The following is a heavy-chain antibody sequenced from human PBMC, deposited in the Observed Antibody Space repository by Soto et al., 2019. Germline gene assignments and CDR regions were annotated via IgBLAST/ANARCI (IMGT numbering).Heavy chain of an antibody. V-gene: IGHV3-53*01. D-gene: IGHD6-19*01. CDR2: LYGTFGT. Sequence: DVQLVESGGGLIQPGGSRRLSCAVAGITVRGKKYIPWVRQAPGQGLEWVSALYGTFGTYYADSVKGRITISRGNYTTMVDLKMNSLRPEDTAVYYCASWLKWEHAFDIWGLGTMVTVSS. J-gene: IGHJ3*02. CDR1: GITVRGKKY. CDR3: ASWLKWEHAFDI.